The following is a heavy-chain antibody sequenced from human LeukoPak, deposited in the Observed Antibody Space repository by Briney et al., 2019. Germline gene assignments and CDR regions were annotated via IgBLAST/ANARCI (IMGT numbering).Heavy chain of an antibody. D-gene: IGHD5-12*01. Sequence: GGFLRLSCAASGFTFSSYAMSWVRQAPGKGLEWVSAISGSGGSTYYADSVKGRFTISRDNSKNTLYLQMNSLRAEDTAVYYCAKYRGDGYNLWDDASDIWGQGTMVTVSS. J-gene: IGHJ3*02. CDR2: ISGSGGST. V-gene: IGHV3-23*01. CDR3: AKYRGDGYNLWDDASDI. CDR1: GFTFSSYA.